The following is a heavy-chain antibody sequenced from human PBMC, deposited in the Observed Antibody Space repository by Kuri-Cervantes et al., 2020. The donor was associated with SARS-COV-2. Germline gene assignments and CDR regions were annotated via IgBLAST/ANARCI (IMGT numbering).Heavy chain of an antibody. V-gene: IGHV4-61*01. CDR1: GASMSDPMSHYY. D-gene: IGHD3-10*01. J-gene: IGHJ5*02. CDR2: IFHTGSN. CDR3: ATKLFGEHWFDP. Sequence: SETLSLTCTVSGASMSDPMSHYYWNWIRLTPGKGLEWIGYIFHTGSNSQNPSLKSRVTISLDTSKNQFYLSLNSVTPADTAVYYCATKLFGEHWFDPWGQGILVTVSS.